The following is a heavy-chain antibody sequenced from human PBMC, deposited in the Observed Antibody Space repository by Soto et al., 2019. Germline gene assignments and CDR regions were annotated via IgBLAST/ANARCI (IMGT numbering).Heavy chain of an antibody. D-gene: IGHD2-2*01. CDR1: GYTFTSYG. CDR3: ARGPDIVVVPADLTFDY. CDR2: ISAYKGNT. Sequence: QVQLVQSGAEVKKPGASVKVSCKASGYTFTSYGISWVRQAPGQGLEWMGWISAYKGNTNYAQKLQGRVTMTTDTSTSTAYMELRSLRSDDTAVYYCARGPDIVVVPADLTFDYWGQGTLVTVSS. V-gene: IGHV1-18*01. J-gene: IGHJ4*02.